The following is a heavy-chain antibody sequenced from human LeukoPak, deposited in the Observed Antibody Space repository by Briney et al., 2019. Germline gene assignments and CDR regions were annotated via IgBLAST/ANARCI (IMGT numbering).Heavy chain of an antibody. Sequence: GRSLRLSCAASGFTFSTYVMHWVRQAPGKGLQWVALIWYDGSNEYYTDSVKGRFTISRDNSKNTLYLQMNSLRAEDTAVYYCARADYYDSSGYYYGDYWGQGTLVTVSS. V-gene: IGHV3-33*01. J-gene: IGHJ4*02. D-gene: IGHD3-22*01. CDR3: ARADYYDSSGYYYGDY. CDR2: IWYDGSNE. CDR1: GFTFSTYV.